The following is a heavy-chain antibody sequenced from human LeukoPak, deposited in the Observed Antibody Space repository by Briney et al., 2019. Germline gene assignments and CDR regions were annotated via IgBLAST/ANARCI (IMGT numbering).Heavy chain of an antibody. CDR2: IKQDGSEK. CDR1: GFTFSSYW. J-gene: IGHJ4*02. CDR3: AREQSMVRGVTSFDY. Sequence: GGSLRLSCAASGFTFSSYWMSWVRQAPGKGLEWVANIKQDGSEKYYVDSVKGRFTISRDNAKNSLYLQMNSLRAEDTAVYYCAREQSMVRGVTSFDYWGEGTLVTVSS. D-gene: IGHD3-10*01. V-gene: IGHV3-7*01.